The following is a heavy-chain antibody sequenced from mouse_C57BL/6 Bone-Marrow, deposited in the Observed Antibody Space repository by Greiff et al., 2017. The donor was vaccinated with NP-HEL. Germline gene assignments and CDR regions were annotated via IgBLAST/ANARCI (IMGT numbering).Heavy chain of an antibody. CDR2: ISSGGSYI. CDR3: ARQGTTVVATRWYYAMDY. CDR1: GFTFSSYG. Sequence: EVKLVESGGDLVKPGGSLKLSCAASGFTFSSYGMSWVRQTPDKRLEWVATISSGGSYIYYPDSVKGRFTISRDNAKNTLYLQMSSLKSEDTAMYYCARQGTTVVATRWYYAMDYWGQGTSVTVSS. J-gene: IGHJ4*01. V-gene: IGHV5-6*02. D-gene: IGHD1-1*01.